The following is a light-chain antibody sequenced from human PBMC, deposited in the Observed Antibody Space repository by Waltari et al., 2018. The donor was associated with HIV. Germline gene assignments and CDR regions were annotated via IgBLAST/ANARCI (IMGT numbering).Light chain of an antibody. V-gene: IGKV3-11*01. Sequence: EIVLTQSPATLSLSPGERATLSCRASQSVNSYLAWYQHKPGQAPRLLIYEASNRATGIPARFSGSGSGTDFTLTISNPEPEDFAVYYCQQRGNWPMYTFGQGTKLEIK. CDR2: EAS. J-gene: IGKJ2*01. CDR3: QQRGNWPMYT. CDR1: QSVNSY.